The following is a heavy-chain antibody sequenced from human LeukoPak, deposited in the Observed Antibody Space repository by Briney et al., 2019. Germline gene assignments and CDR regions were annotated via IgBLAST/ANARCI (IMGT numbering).Heavy chain of an antibody. D-gene: IGHD2-2*01. Sequence: ASVKVSCKAFGSTFTTYGISWVRQAPGQGLEWMGWISGYSGNTNYAQKLQGRVTMTTDSSTTTAYMELRSLRSDDTAVYYCARGSDCSSTSCYYYYGMDVWGQGTTVTVSS. CDR2: ISGYSGNT. CDR1: GSTFTTYG. V-gene: IGHV1-18*01. J-gene: IGHJ6*02. CDR3: ARGSDCSSTSCYYYYGMDV.